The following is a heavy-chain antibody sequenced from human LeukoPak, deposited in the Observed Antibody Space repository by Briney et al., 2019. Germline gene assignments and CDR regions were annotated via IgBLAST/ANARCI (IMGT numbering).Heavy chain of an antibody. CDR3: ARRNYDILTGFYGGGTYNYYYTDV. Sequence: SETLCLTCTVSGASISSYYWTWIRQPPGKGLEWIGFTSFSGSTNYNPSLKSRVTISVDTSRNQFSLRLNAMTAADTAVYYCARRNYDILTGFYGGGTYNYYYTDVWGKGTTVIVSS. J-gene: IGHJ6*03. D-gene: IGHD3-9*01. CDR1: GASISSYY. V-gene: IGHV4-59*08. CDR2: TSFSGST.